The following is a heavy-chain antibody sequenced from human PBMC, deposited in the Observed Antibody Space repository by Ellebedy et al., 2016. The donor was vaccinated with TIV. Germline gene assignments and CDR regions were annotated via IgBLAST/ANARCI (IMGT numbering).Heavy chain of an antibody. V-gene: IGHV1-69*04. CDR2: IIPILGIA. J-gene: IGHJ4*02. CDR3: ARDSNDYGYDY. CDR1: GYTFTSYG. D-gene: IGHD4-17*01. Sequence: AASVKVSCKASGYTFTSYGISWVRQAPGQGLEWMGRIIPILGIANYAQKFQGRVTITADKSTSTAYMELSSLRSEDTAVYYCARDSNDYGYDYWGQGTLVTVSS.